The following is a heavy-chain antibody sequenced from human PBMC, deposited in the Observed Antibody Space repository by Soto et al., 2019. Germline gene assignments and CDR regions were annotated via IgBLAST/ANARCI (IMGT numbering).Heavy chain of an antibody. CDR1: GYTFTSYG. V-gene: IGHV1-18*01. J-gene: IGHJ6*02. D-gene: IGHD2-2*01. CDR2: ISAYNGNT. CDR3: ARKVVPAASYYYYYGMDV. Sequence: QVQLVQSGAEVKKPGASVKVSCKASGYTFTSYGISWVRQAPGQGLEWWGGISAYNGNTNYAKKLQGRVTMTTDTSTSTAYMELRSLRSDDTAVYYCARKVVPAASYYYYYGMDVWGQGTTVTVSS.